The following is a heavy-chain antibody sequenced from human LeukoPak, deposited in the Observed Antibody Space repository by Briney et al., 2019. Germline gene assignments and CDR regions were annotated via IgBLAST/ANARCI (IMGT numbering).Heavy chain of an antibody. Sequence: GGSLRLSCAASGFTFSSYAMNWVRQAPGKGLEWVSGISGGGGSTYYADSVKGRFTISRDNSKNTLYLQMNSLRAEDTAVYYCAKTRPLDSSSWSHGDYWGQGTLVTVSS. CDR2: ISGGGGST. CDR3: AKTRPLDSSSWSHGDY. CDR1: GFTFSSYA. V-gene: IGHV3-23*01. J-gene: IGHJ4*02. D-gene: IGHD6-13*01.